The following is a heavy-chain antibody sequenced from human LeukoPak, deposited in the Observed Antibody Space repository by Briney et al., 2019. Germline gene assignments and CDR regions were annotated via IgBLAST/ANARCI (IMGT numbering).Heavy chain of an antibody. CDR2: IYHSGST. V-gene: IGHV4-38-2*01. J-gene: IGHJ4*02. Sequence: PSETLSLTCAVSGYSISSGYYWGWIRQPPGKGLEWTGSIYHSGSTYYNPSLKSRVTISVDTSKNQFSLKLSSVTAADTAVYYCARLGYDFSYWGQGTLVTVSS. CDR1: GYSISSGYY. D-gene: IGHD3-3*01. CDR3: ARLGYDFSY.